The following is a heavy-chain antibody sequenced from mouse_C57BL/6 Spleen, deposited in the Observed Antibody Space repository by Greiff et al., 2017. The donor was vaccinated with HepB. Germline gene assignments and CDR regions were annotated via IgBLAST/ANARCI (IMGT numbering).Heavy chain of an antibody. D-gene: IGHD2-1*01. J-gene: IGHJ1*03. V-gene: IGHV1-64*01. Sequence: QIQLQQPGAELVKPGASVKLSCKASGYTFTSYWMHWVKQRPGQGLEWIGMIHPNSGSTNYNEKFKSKATLTVDKSSSTAYMQLSSLTSEDSAVYYCARGGIYYGNYVGYFDVWGTGTTVTVSS. CDR3: ARGGIYYGNYVGYFDV. CDR1: GYTFTSYW. CDR2: IHPNSGST.